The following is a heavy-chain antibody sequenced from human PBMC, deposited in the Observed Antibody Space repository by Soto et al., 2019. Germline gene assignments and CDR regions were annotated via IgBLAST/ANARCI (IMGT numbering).Heavy chain of an antibody. D-gene: IGHD2-8*02. CDR2: INHSGST. J-gene: IGHJ4*02. V-gene: IGHV4-34*01. Sequence: SETLSLTCAVYGGSFSGYDWTWIRQPPGTGLEWIGEINHSGSTNYNPSLKSRVTISVDTSKNQFSLKLTSVTAADTAVYYCARDKITGLFDCWGQGTLVTVSS. CDR1: GGSFSGYD. CDR3: ARDKITGLFDC.